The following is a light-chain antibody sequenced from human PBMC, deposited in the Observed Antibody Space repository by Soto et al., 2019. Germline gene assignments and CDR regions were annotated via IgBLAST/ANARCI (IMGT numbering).Light chain of an antibody. Sequence: QPVLTQHASVSGSPGQSITISCTGTSSDVGSYNLVSWYQPHPGKAPKLMIYEGSKRPSGVSNRFSGSKSGNKASLTISGLQAEDEADYYCCSYAGSSTWVFGGGTKVTVL. CDR2: EGS. CDR3: CSYAGSSTWV. V-gene: IGLV2-23*01. J-gene: IGLJ3*02. CDR1: SSDVGSYNL.